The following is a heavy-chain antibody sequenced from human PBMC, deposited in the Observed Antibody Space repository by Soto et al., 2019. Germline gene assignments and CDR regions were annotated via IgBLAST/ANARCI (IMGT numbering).Heavy chain of an antibody. CDR3: AKDRLHYDSSGYEY. Sequence: GSLRLSCAASGFTFSSYAMGWARQAPGKGLEWVSAISGSGGSTYYADSVKGRFTISRDNSKNTLYLQMNSLRAEDTAVYYCAKDRLHYDSSGYEYWGQGTLVTVSS. CDR1: GFTFSSYA. D-gene: IGHD3-22*01. V-gene: IGHV3-23*01. CDR2: ISGSGGST. J-gene: IGHJ4*02.